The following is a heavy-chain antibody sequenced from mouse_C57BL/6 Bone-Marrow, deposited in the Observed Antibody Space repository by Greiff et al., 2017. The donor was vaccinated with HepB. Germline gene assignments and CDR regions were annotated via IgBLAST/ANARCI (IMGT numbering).Heavy chain of an antibody. CDR2: IDPSDSYT. CDR3: ALLYYDYDDGWYFDV. V-gene: IGHV1-69*01. CDR1: GYTFTSYW. Sequence: QVQLQQPGAELVMPGASVKLSCKASGYTFTSYWMHWVKQRPGQGLEWIGEIDPSDSYTNYNQKFKGKSTLTVDKSSSTAYMQLSSLTSEDSAVYYCALLYYDYDDGWYFDVWGTWTTVTVSS. D-gene: IGHD2-4*01. J-gene: IGHJ1*03.